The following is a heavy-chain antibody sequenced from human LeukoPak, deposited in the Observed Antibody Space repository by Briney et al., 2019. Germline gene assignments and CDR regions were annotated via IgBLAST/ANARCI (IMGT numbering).Heavy chain of an antibody. D-gene: IGHD5-12*01. Sequence: GRSLRVSCAASGFAFSTYAIHWVRQAPGKGLEWVAVISYDGSNKYYADSVKGRFTISRDNSKSTLYLQMNSLRPKDTAVYYCAREGGFSGYDSAFVAYYYYDMDVWGQGTTVTVSS. CDR3: AREGGFSGYDSAFVAYYYYDMDV. CDR2: ISYDGSNK. J-gene: IGHJ6*02. V-gene: IGHV3-30-3*01. CDR1: GFAFSTYA.